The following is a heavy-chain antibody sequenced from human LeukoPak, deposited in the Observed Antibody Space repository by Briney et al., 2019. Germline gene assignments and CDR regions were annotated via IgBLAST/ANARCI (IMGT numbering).Heavy chain of an antibody. CDR2: IYYSGST. CDR3: ARSFSGYDYYFDY. D-gene: IGHD5-12*01. V-gene: IGHV4-31*03. CDR1: GGSISSGGYY. J-gene: IGHJ4*02. Sequence: PSQTLSLTCTVSGGSISSGGYYWSWIRQHPGKGLEWIGYIYYSGSTYYNPSLKSRVTISVDTSKNQFSLKLSPVTAAGTAVYYCARSFSGYDYYFDYWGQGTLVTVSS.